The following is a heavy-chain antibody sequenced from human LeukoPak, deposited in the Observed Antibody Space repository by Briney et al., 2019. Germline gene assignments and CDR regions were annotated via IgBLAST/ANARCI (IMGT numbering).Heavy chain of an antibody. Sequence: PGGSLRLSCAASGFTFSSYEMNWVRQAPGKGLEWVSYISSAGTTIYYADSVKGRFTISRDNAKNSLYLQMNSLRAEDTAAYYCARGRLVRLFDYWGQGTLVTVSS. CDR2: ISSAGTTI. V-gene: IGHV3-48*03. CDR3: ARGRLVRLFDY. J-gene: IGHJ4*02. D-gene: IGHD3-9*01. CDR1: GFTFSSYE.